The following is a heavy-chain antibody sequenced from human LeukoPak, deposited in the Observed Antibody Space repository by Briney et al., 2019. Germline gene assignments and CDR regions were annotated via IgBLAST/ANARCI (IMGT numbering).Heavy chain of an antibody. CDR1: GGSISSSTDS. J-gene: IGHJ5*02. CDR3: AGLIRPGWFDP. Sequence: PSETLSLTCTVSGGSISSSTDSWGWLRQPPGKGLEWIANIYYSGSTYYNPSLKSRVTISVDTSKNQFSLKLSSVTAADTAVYYCAGLIRPGWFDPWGQGTLVTVSS. D-gene: IGHD1-14*01. CDR2: IYYSGST. V-gene: IGHV4-39*01.